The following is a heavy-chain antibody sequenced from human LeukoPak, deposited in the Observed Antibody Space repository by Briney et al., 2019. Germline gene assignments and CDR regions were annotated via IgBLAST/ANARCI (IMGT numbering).Heavy chain of an antibody. CDR1: GYTFTSYD. CDR3: ARTVAAFYYYYYMDV. J-gene: IGHJ6*03. CDR2: MNPNSGNT. D-gene: IGHD6-19*01. Sequence: ASVKVSCKASGYTFTSYDINWVRQATGQGLEWMGWMNPNSGNTGYAQKFQGRVTITRNTSISTAYMELSSLRSEDTAVYYCARTVAAFYYYYYMDVWGKGTTVTVSS. V-gene: IGHV1-8*03.